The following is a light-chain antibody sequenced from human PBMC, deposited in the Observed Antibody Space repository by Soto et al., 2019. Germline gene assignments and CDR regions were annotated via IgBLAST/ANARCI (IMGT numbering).Light chain of an antibody. V-gene: IGLV2-14*01. CDR1: SSDVGGYNY. Sequence: QSVLTQPASVSGSPGQSITISCTGTSSDVGGYNYVSWYQQHPGKAPKLIIYEVTNRPSGVSNRFSGSKSGNTASLTISGLQAEDEADYYCSSYTRSSTWAFGGGTKLTVL. CDR2: EVT. CDR3: SSYTRSSTWA. J-gene: IGLJ3*02.